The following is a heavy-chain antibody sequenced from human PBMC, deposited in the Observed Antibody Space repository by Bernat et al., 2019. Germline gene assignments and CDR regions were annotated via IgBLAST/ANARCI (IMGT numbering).Heavy chain of an antibody. CDR2: INSDGSST. J-gene: IGHJ6*02. Sequence: EVQLVESGGGLVQPGGSLRLSCVASGFTFSSYWMHWVRQAPGKGLVWVSRINSDGSSTSYADSVKGRVTISRDNAKNTLYLQMNSLRAEDTAVYYCARAAGTIHFLTGAQDDYYGMDVWGQGTTVTVSS. CDR1: GFTFSSYW. CDR3: ARAAGTIHFLTGAQDDYYGMDV. V-gene: IGHV3-74*01. D-gene: IGHD6-13*01.